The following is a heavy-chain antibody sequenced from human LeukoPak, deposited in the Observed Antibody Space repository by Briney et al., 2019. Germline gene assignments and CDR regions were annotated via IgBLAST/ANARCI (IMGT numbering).Heavy chain of an antibody. Sequence: PGGSLRLSCAASGFTFSSYAMSWVRQAPGKGLEWVPAMSGSGGSTYYADSVKGRFTISRDNSKNTLYLQMNSLRAEDTAEYYCAKVGSSGWYYFDYWGQGTLVTVFS. CDR1: GFTFSSYA. CDR2: MSGSGGST. CDR3: AKVGSSGWYYFDY. V-gene: IGHV3-23*01. D-gene: IGHD6-19*01. J-gene: IGHJ4*02.